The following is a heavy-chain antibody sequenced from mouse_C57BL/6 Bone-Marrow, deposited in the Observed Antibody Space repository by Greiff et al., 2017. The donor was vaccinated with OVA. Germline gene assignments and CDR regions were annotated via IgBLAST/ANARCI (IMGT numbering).Heavy chain of an antibody. Sequence: EVQLQQSGAELVRPGASVKLSCTASGFTITDYYMHWVKQRPEQGLEWIGRIDPEDGATAYAPKFPGKATMTADTSSNTAYLQLSSLTSEDTAVYDCTHYGSSYGYFDVWGTGTTVTVSS. V-gene: IGHV14-1*01. J-gene: IGHJ1*03. D-gene: IGHD1-1*01. CDR1: GFTITDYY. CDR3: THYGSSYGYFDV. CDR2: IDPEDGAT.